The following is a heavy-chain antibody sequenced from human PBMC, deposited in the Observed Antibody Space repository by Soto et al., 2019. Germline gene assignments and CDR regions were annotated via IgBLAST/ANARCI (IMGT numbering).Heavy chain of an antibody. V-gene: IGHV1-46*01. J-gene: IGHJ5*02. CDR1: GYSFTSFY. Sequence: ASVKVSCKASGYSFTSFYIFWVRQASGQGLEWMGMIDPSGGTTTYAQKFQGRVTMTRDTSTNSVYMELSSLRFEDTAVYYCARGRSYWFDHWGQGTLVTVS. CDR2: IDPSGGTT. CDR3: ARGRSYWFDH.